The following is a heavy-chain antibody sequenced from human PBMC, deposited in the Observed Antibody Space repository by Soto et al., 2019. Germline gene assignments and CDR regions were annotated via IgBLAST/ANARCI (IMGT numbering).Heavy chain of an antibody. D-gene: IGHD6-13*01. CDR1: GYTFTGYY. Sequence: ASVKVSCKASGYTFTGYYMHWVRQVPGQGLEWMGWINPNSGGTNYAQKFQGWVTMTRDTSISTAYMELSRLRSDDTAVYYCARVDEYSSSWSPFDYWGQGTLVTVSS. V-gene: IGHV1-2*04. J-gene: IGHJ4*02. CDR2: INPNSGGT. CDR3: ARVDEYSSSWSPFDY.